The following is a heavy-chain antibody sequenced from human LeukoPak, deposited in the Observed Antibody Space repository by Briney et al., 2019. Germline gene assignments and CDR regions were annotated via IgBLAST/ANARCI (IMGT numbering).Heavy chain of an antibody. CDR1: GFTFSSYA. D-gene: IGHD3-10*01. CDR3: ATDPSLGVWFDP. J-gene: IGHJ5*02. V-gene: IGHV3-23*01. CDR2: ISGSGGST. Sequence: GGSLRLSCAASGFTFSSYAMSWVRQAPGKGREWVSAISGSGGSTYYADSVKGRFTISRDNSKNTLYLQMDSLRAEDTAVYYCATDPSLGVWFDPWGQGTLVTASS.